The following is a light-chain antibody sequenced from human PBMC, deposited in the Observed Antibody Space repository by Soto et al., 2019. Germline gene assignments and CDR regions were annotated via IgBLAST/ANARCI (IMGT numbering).Light chain of an antibody. Sequence: EIVMTQSPAILSVSPGERGTLSCRASQDIGTKLAWYQQKPDQAPSLLMYDVSTRASAAPARFSGSGSGSEFTLTISSLQSEDFAIYFCQQYYHWRTFGQGTKVDIK. CDR3: QQYYHWRT. CDR2: DVS. J-gene: IGKJ1*01. CDR1: QDIGTK. V-gene: IGKV3-15*01.